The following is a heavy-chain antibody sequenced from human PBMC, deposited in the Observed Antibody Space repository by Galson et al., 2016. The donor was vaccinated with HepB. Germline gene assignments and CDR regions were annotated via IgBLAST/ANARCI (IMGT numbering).Heavy chain of an antibody. CDR3: ASPLGSAPAAPFAY. V-gene: IGHV1-46*02. J-gene: IGHJ4*02. CDR1: GNTFNNYY. D-gene: IGHD2-2*01. Sequence: SVKVSCKASGNTFNNYYIHWVRQAPGQGLEWMGIINPSGTGTEYTQEFKGRVTLTRDTSTSTVYMELSSLRSEDTAVYYCASPLGSAPAAPFAYWGQGTLVTVSS. CDR2: INPSGTGT.